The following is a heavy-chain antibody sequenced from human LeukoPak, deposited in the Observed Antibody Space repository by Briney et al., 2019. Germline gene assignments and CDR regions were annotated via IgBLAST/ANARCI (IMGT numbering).Heavy chain of an antibody. CDR3: ARDVVGMGGYGAYVGLPLDY. V-gene: IGHV4-39*02. CDR2: IYYSGST. Sequence: SETLSLTCTVSGGSISSSSYYWGWIRQPPGKGLEWIGGIYYSGSTYYNPSLKSRVTISVDTSKNQFSLKLSSVTAADTAVYYCARDVVGMGGYGAYVGLPLDYWDQGILVTVSS. CDR1: GGSISSSSYY. J-gene: IGHJ4*02. D-gene: IGHD5-12*01.